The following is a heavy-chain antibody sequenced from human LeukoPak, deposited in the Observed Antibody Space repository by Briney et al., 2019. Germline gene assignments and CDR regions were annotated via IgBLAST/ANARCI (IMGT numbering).Heavy chain of an antibody. CDR2: IYYSGST. D-gene: IGHD2-2*01. CDR3: ASRRPYCSSTSCYERDYYYYYMDV. CDR1: GGSISSSSYY. Sequence: SETLSLTCTVSGGSISSSSYYWGWIRQPPGKGLEWIGSIYYSGSTYYNPSLKSRVTISVDTSKNQFSLKLSSVTAADTAVYYCASRRPYCSSTSCYERDYYYYYMDVWGKGTTVTVSS. V-gene: IGHV4-39*01. J-gene: IGHJ6*03.